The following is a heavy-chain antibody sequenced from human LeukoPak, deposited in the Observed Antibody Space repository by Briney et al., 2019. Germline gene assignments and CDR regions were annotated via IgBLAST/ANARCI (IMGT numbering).Heavy chain of an antibody. J-gene: IGHJ5*02. Sequence: GGSLRLSCAASGFTFSSYWMSWVRQAPGKGLEWVANINQDGSRKYHVDSVKGRFTISRDNAKKSLYLQMNSLRAEDTAVYYCARDLYYYDSSGPRPYNWFDPWGQGTLVTVSS. V-gene: IGHV3-7*01. D-gene: IGHD3-22*01. CDR3: ARDLYYYDSSGPRPYNWFDP. CDR2: INQDGSRK. CDR1: GFTFSSYW.